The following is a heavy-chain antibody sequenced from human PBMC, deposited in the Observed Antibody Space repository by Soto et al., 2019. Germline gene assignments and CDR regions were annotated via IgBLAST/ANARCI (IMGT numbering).Heavy chain of an antibody. J-gene: IGHJ4*02. V-gene: IGHV4-34*01. CDR3: ARYYKAATDY. CDR1: GGSFSGYY. Sequence: SETLSLTCAVYGGSFSGYYWSWIRQPPGKGLEWIGEINHSGSTNYNPSLKSRVTISVDTSKNQFSLKLSSVTAADTAVYYRARYYKAATDYWGQGTLVTVSS. CDR2: INHSGST. D-gene: IGHD3-10*01.